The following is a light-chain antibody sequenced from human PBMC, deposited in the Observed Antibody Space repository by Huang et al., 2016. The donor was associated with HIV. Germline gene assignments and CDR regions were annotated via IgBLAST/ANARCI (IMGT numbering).Light chain of an antibody. CDR3: QQYNNWPPDT. J-gene: IGKJ2*01. CDR1: QSVSSN. CDR2: GAS. Sequence: EIVMTQSPATLSVSPGERATLSCRASQSVSSNLAWYQQKPGQAPRLLIYGASTRATAIPARFSGSGSGTEFTRTISSLQSEDFAVYYCQQYNNWPPDTFGQGTKLEIK. V-gene: IGKV3-15*01.